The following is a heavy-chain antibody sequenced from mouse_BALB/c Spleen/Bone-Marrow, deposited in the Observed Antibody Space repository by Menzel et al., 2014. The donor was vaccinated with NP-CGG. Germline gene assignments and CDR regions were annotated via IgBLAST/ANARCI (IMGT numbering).Heavy chain of an antibody. CDR2: IRSKSNNYAT. CDR1: GFTFNTYA. Sequence: EVMLVESGGGLVQPKGSLKLSCAASGFTFNTYAMNWVRQAPGKGLEWVARIRSKSNNYATYYADSVKDRFTISRDDSKSMFYLQLTTLKPKAPPFYSCVSRIGNSGGFVYWGQGPLFPFSA. D-gene: IGHD2-1*01. V-gene: IGHV10-1*02. J-gene: IGHJ3*01. CDR3: VSRIGNSGGFVY.